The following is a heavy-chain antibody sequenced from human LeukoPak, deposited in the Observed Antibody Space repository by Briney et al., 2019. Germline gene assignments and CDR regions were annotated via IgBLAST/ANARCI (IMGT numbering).Heavy chain of an antibody. CDR2: IYYSGST. CDR1: GGSISSYY. J-gene: IGHJ6*02. Sequence: PSETLSLTCTVSGGSISSYYWSWIRQPPGKGLEWIGYIYYSGSTNYNPSLKSRVTISVDTPKNQFSLKLSSVTAADTAVYYCARDQYYYGMDVWGQGTTVTVSS. V-gene: IGHV4-59*01. CDR3: ARDQYYYGMDV.